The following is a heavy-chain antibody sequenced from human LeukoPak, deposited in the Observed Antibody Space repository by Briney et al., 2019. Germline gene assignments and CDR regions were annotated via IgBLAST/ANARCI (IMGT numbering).Heavy chain of an antibody. CDR3: ARALPYDFWSGYYHYYYYYGMDV. D-gene: IGHD3-3*01. CDR1: GYTFTSYY. J-gene: IGHJ6*02. Sequence: ASVKVSCKASGYTFTSYYMHWVRQAPGQGLEWMGIINPSGGSTSYAQKFQGRVTMTRNTSISTAYMELSSLRSEDTAVYYCARALPYDFWSGYYHYYYYYGMDVWGQGTTVTVSS. CDR2: INPSGGST. V-gene: IGHV1-46*01.